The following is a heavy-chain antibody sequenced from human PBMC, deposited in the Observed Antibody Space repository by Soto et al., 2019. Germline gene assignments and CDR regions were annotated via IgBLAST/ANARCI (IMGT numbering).Heavy chain of an antibody. J-gene: IGHJ4*02. CDR1: GFTFSIFP. CDR3: ASHYDIPTGALADFDF. V-gene: IGHV3-23*01. CDR2: ISRSGDAI. D-gene: IGHD3-9*01. Sequence: EVQVLESGGGLVQPGGSLRLSCAASGFTFSIFPMTWVRQAPGRGLEGVCAISRSGDAIYNAESVRGRFTISRDNSKNTLCRQTNSMRADDTAIYYCASHYDIPTGALADFDFWGQGALVTVAS.